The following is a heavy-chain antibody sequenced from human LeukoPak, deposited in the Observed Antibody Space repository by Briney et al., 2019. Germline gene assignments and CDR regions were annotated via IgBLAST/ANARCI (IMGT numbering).Heavy chain of an antibody. CDR3: ATWEGSGWPDY. CDR1: GFTFSTYW. CDR2: INSDGSST. V-gene: IGHV3-74*01. D-gene: IGHD6-19*01. J-gene: IGHJ4*02. Sequence: PGGSLRLSCAASGFTFSTYWMHWVRQAPGEGLVWVSRINSDGSSTNYADSVKGRFTISRDKAKNTLYLQMNRLRVEDTALYYCATWEGSGWPDYWGQGTLVTVSS.